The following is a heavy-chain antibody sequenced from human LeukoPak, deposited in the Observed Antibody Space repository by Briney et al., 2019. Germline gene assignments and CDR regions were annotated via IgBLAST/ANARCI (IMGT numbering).Heavy chain of an antibody. J-gene: IGHJ6*04. Sequence: PGGSLRLSCVASGFTFSSYEMNCVRQAPGEGLEWVSYISSSGSTIYYADSVKGRFTISRDNAKNSLYLQMNSLRAEDTAVYYCAELGITMIGGVWGKGTTVTISS. D-gene: IGHD3-10*02. CDR2: ISSSGSTI. CDR1: GFTFSSYE. V-gene: IGHV3-48*03. CDR3: AELGITMIGGV.